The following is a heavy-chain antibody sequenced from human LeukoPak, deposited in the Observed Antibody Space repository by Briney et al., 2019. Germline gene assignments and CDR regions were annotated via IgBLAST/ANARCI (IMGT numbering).Heavy chain of an antibody. J-gene: IGHJ4*02. V-gene: IGHV4-34*01. CDR1: GGSFSGYY. D-gene: IGHD3-16*02. CDR3: ASGGYVWGSYRRAPFDY. CDR2: INHSGST. Sequence: PSETLSLTCAVYGGSFSGYYWSWIRQPPGKGLEWIGEINHSGSTNYNPSLKSRVTISVDTSKNQFSLKLSSVTAADTAVYYCASGGYVWGSYRRAPFDYWGQGTLVTVSS.